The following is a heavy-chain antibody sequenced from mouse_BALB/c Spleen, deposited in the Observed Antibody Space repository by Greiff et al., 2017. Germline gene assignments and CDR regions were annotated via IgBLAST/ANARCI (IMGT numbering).Heavy chain of an antibody. J-gene: IGHJ1*01. D-gene: IGHD4-1*01. CDR3: AITGTWYFDV. CDR1: GYAFTNYW. Sequence: VQLQQSGAELVRPGTSVKISCKASGYAFTNYWLGWVKQRPGHGLEWIGDIYPGSGNTYYNEKFKGKATLTADKSSSTAYMQLSSLTSEDSAVYFCAITGTWYFDVWGAGTTVTVSS. V-gene: IGHV1-63*01. CDR2: IYPGSGNT.